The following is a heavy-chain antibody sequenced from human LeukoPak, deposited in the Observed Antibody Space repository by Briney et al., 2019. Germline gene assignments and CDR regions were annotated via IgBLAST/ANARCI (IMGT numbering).Heavy chain of an antibody. CDR3: TRMTTGHDY. Sequence: SETLSLTCAVSGVSFNDYYWSWVRQTPGKGLEWIGEINHSGYTNDSPSLKSRVAISIDTSRKQFSLNLRSVTVADTGIYYCTRMTTGHDYWGQGTLVTVSS. CDR2: INHSGYT. D-gene: IGHD4-17*01. V-gene: IGHV4-34*01. J-gene: IGHJ4*02. CDR1: GVSFNDYY.